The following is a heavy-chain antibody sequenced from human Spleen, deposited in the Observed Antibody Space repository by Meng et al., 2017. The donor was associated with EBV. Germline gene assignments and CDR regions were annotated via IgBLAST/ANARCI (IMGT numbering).Heavy chain of an antibody. CDR2: FDPEEGET. CDR1: GHILTELS. CDR3: ATYLGGADDS. V-gene: IGHV1-24*01. J-gene: IGHJ4*02. D-gene: IGHD3-16*01. Sequence: QVQLVQSGAEGKKPGASVKVSCKVSGHILTELSMHWVRQAPGKGLEWMGGFDPEEGETIYAQKFQGRVTMTEDTSRDTAYMELISLRSEDTAVYYCATYLGGADDSWGRGTLVTVSS.